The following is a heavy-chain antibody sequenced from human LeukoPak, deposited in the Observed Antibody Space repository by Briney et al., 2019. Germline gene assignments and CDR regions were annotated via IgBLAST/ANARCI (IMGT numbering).Heavy chain of an antibody. Sequence: GASVKVSCKASGYTFKNYDINWVRQATGQGLEWMGWMNPNSGNTGFAQKFQDRVSMTRDTSINTAYMELTSLRSGATAVYYCARATPGGLHGYSFDYWGQGTVVTVYS. D-gene: IGHD5-24*01. CDR3: ARATPGGLHGYSFDY. CDR2: MNPNSGNT. V-gene: IGHV1-8*02. CDR1: GYTFKNYD. J-gene: IGHJ4*02.